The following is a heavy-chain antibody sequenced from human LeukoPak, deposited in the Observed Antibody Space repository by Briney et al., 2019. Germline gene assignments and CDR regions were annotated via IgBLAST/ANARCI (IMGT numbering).Heavy chain of an antibody. J-gene: IGHJ4*02. CDR2: ISSSSSTI. D-gene: IGHD5-12*01. Sequence: GGSLRLSCAASGFTFSSYSMNWVRQAPGKGLEWVSYISSSSSTIYYADSVKGRFTISRDNAKNSLYLQMNSLRAEDTAVYYCARGGVGGYSGYDFYYWGQGTLVTVSS. CDR1: GFTFSSYS. CDR3: ARGGVGGYSGYDFYY. V-gene: IGHV3-48*01.